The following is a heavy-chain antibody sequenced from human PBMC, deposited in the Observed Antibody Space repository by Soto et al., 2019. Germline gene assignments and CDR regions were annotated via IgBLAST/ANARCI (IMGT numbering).Heavy chain of an antibody. CDR2: IYYSGST. J-gene: IGHJ5*02. CDR1: GGSISSYY. V-gene: IGHV4-59*01. Sequence: KTSETLSLTCTVSGGSISSYYWSWIRQPPGKGLEWIGYIYYSGSTNYNPSLKSRVTISVDTSKNQLSLKLSSVTAADTAVYYCARMAAAAPDWFDPWGQGTLVTVSS. CDR3: ARMAAAAPDWFDP. D-gene: IGHD6-13*01.